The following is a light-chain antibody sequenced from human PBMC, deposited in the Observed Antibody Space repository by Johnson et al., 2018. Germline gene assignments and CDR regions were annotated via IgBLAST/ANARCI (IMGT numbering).Light chain of an antibody. J-gene: IGLJ1*01. Sequence: QSVLTQPPSVSAAPGQKVTISCSGSSSNIGNNYVSWYQQLPGTAPKLLIYENNKRPSGIPDRFSGSKSGTSATLVITGLQTGDEADYYCGTWDSSPSAGNVFGTGTKVTVL. CDR1: SSNIGNNY. CDR2: ENN. V-gene: IGLV1-51*02. CDR3: GTWDSSPSAGNV.